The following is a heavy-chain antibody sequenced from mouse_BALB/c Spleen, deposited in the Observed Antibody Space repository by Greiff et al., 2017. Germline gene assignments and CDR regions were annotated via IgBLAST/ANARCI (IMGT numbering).Heavy chain of an antibody. V-gene: IGHV1-69*02. CDR1: GYTFTSYW. J-gene: IGHJ2*01. Sequence: QVQLQQPGAELVRPGASVKLSCKASGYTFTSYWINWVKQRPGQGLEWIGNIYPSDSYTNYNQKFKDKATLTVDKSSSTAYMQLSSPTSEDSAVYYCTREEGYDYFDYWGQGTTLTVSS. CDR2: IYPSDSYT. CDR3: TREEGYDYFDY. D-gene: IGHD2-2*01.